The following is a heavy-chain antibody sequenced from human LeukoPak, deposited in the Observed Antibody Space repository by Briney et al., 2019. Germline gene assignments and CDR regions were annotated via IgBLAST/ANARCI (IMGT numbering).Heavy chain of an antibody. CDR3: ARGHYDILTGNYKWTPDY. Sequence: GGSLRLSCAASGFTFSSYKMNWVRQAPGMGLEGGSSIHRVGIDVYYADSVKGRFTVSRDNDTNSLFLQMNSLRAEDTALYYCARGHYDILTGNYKWTPDYWGQGTLVTVSS. CDR2: IHRVGIDV. CDR1: GFTFSSYK. D-gene: IGHD3-9*01. J-gene: IGHJ4*02. V-gene: IGHV3-21*06.